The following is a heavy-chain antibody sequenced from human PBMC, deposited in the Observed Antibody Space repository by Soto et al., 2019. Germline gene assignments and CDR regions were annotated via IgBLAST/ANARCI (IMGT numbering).Heavy chain of an antibody. V-gene: IGHV1-24*01. J-gene: IGHJ4*02. Sequence: GASVKVSCKVSGYTLTELSMHWVRQAPGKGIEWMGGFDPEDGETIYAQKFQGRVTMTEDTSTDTAYMELSSLRSEDTAVYYCATGRPNDFWSGYYYYFDYWGQGTLVTVSS. CDR3: ATGRPNDFWSGYYYYFDY. D-gene: IGHD3-3*01. CDR1: GYTLTELS. CDR2: FDPEDGET.